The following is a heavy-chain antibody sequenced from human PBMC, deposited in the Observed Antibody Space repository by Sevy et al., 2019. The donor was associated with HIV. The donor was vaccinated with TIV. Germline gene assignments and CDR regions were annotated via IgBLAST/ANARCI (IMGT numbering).Heavy chain of an antibody. V-gene: IGHV4-61*01. J-gene: IGHJ4*02. CDR3: ARDSGSYPYYFDY. CDR2: IHYSGST. CDR1: GGSISSGSYY. Sequence: TLSLTWTVSGGSISSGSYYWSWIRQSPGKGLEWIGYIHYSGSTNYNPSLKSRVTISVDTSKNQFSLKLSSVTAADTAVYYCARDSGSYPYYFDYWGQGTLVTVSS. D-gene: IGHD1-26*01.